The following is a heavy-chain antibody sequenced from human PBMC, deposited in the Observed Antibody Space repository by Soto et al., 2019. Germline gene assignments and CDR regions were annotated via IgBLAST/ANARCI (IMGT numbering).Heavy chain of an antibody. D-gene: IGHD3-10*01. J-gene: IGHJ4*02. CDR2: INTDGRTT. CDR1: GFTFSSYW. Sequence: EVQLVESGGNLVQPGGSLRLSCAASGFTFSSYWIHWVRHPPGKGLLCVSRINTDGRTTNYADAVNGRFPISRDNAKNTLYLQMNSLRAEDTAVDYCARGASGNYYLDYWGKGALVTLSS. V-gene: IGHV3-74*01. CDR3: ARGASGNYYLDY.